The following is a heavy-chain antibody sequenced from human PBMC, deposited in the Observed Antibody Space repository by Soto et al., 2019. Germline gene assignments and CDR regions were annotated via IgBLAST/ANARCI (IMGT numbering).Heavy chain of an antibody. CDR2: IYCSGST. D-gene: IGHD3-16*01. J-gene: IGHJ4*02. V-gene: IGHV4-31*03. Sequence: SQTLSLTCTLSGGSISSGGYYWSWIRQHPGKGLEWIGYIYCSGSTYYNPSLKSRVTISVDTPKNQSSLKLRSVTAAATPVYYCASAYPEARTFDYWGKGTLVTVSS. CDR3: ASAYPEARTFDY. CDR1: GGSISSGGYY.